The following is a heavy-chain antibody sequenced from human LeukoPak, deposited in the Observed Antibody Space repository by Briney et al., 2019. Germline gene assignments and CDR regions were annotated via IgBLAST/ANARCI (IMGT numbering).Heavy chain of an antibody. J-gene: IGHJ4*02. D-gene: IGHD3-22*01. CDR1: GYTFTGSY. Sequence: GASVKVSCKASGYTFTGSYMHWVRQAPGQGLEWMGWINPNSGGTNYAQKFQGRVTMTRDTSISTAYMELSRLRSDDTAVYYCARERNYYDSSGYYLWGQGTLVTVSS. CDR2: INPNSGGT. V-gene: IGHV1-2*02. CDR3: ARERNYYDSSGYYL.